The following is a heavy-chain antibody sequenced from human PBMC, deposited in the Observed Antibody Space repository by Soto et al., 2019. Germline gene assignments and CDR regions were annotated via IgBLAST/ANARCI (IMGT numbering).Heavy chain of an antibody. D-gene: IGHD2-15*01. J-gene: IGHJ4*02. CDR3: ARHTPAISISDH. Sequence: SETLSLTCTVSGGSISSSSYYGGWIRQPPGKGLEWIGSIYYSGSTYYNPSLKSRVTISVDTSKNQFSLKLSSVTAADTAVYYCARHTPAISISDHWGQGTLVTVSS. V-gene: IGHV4-39*01. CDR1: GGSISSSSYY. CDR2: IYYSGST.